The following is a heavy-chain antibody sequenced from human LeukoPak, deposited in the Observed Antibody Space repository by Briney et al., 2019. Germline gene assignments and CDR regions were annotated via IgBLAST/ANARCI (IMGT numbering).Heavy chain of an antibody. CDR2: IKQDGSEK. Sequence: GGSLRLSCSASGFTLSSHWMTWVRQAPGKGLEWVANIKQDGSEKHYADSVKGRFTISRDNAKNSLYLQMNSLTAEDTAVYYCASGVRSPVWGKGTTVTVSS. CDR1: GFTLSSHW. D-gene: IGHD2-8*01. CDR3: ASGVRSPV. J-gene: IGHJ6*04. V-gene: IGHV3-7*01.